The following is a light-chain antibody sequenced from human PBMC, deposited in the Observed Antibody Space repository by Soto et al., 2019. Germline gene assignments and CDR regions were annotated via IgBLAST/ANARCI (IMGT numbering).Light chain of an antibody. CDR1: QSVSSSY. CDR3: QQYGRSSWT. Sequence: EIVLTQSPGTLSLSPGERATLSCRASQSVSSSYLAWYQQKPGQAPRLLIYGTYSRATAIPGRFSGSGSGTDFTRTISRLEPEDFAVYYCQQYGRSSWTFGHGTKVEIK. CDR2: GTY. V-gene: IGKV3-20*01. J-gene: IGKJ1*01.